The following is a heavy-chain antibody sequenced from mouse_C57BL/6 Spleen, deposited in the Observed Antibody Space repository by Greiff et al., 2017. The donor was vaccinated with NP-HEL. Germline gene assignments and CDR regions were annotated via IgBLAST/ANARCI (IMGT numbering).Heavy chain of an antibody. CDR2: IYPGSGST. J-gene: IGHJ2*01. V-gene: IGHV1-55*01. Sequence: QVQLKESGAELVKPGASVKMSCKASGYTFTSYWITWVKQRPGQGLEWIGDIYPGSGSTNYNEKFKSKATLTVDTSSSTAYMQLSSLTSEDSAVYYCARLGLDGSPGYFDYWGQGTTLTVSS. CDR1: GYTFTSYW. D-gene: IGHD1-1*01. CDR3: ARLGLDGSPGYFDY.